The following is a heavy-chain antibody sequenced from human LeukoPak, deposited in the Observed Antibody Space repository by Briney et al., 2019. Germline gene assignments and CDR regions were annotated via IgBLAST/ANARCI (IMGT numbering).Heavy chain of an antibody. Sequence: SETLSLTCTVSGGSIGGYYWSWIRQPAGKGLEWIGRIYTSGSTNYNPSLKSRVTISVDKSKNQFSLKLSSVTAADTAVYYCARDRYGAIDAFDIWGQGTMVTVSS. D-gene: IGHD4-17*01. J-gene: IGHJ3*02. CDR1: GGSIGGYY. CDR3: ARDRYGAIDAFDI. CDR2: IYTSGST. V-gene: IGHV4-4*07.